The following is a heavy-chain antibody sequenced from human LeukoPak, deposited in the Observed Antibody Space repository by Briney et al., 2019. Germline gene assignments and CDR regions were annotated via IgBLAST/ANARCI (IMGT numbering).Heavy chain of an antibody. D-gene: IGHD6-13*01. V-gene: IGHV1-18*01. CDR2: ISPYNGNT. J-gene: IGHJ5*02. CDR3: ARAPDGISSPNWFDP. CDR1: GYTFTRYD. Sequence: ASVKVSCKASGYTFTRYDISWVRQAPGQGLEWMGWISPYNGNTNYAQKLQGRVTMTTDTTTSTAYMELRSLRSDDSAVYFCARAPDGISSPNWFDPWGQGTLVTVSS.